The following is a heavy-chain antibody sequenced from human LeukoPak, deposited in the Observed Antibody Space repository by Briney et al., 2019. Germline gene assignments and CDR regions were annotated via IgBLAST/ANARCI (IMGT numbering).Heavy chain of an antibody. J-gene: IGHJ4*02. V-gene: IGHV3-11*04. Sequence: LSLTCTVSGGSMSTYYWSWIRQPPGKGLEWVSYISNTGSSTYYADSVKGRFTISRDNAKNSLYLQMSSLRAEDTAVYYCARDLAYWGQGTLVTVSS. CDR1: GGSMSTYY. CDR2: ISNTGSST. CDR3: ARDLAY.